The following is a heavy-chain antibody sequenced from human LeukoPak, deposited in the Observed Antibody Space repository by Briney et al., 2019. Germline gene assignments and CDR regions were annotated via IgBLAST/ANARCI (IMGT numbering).Heavy chain of an antibody. J-gene: IGHJ4*02. Sequence: GESLKIPCKGSGYSFSDYWIGWVRQMPGKGLEWMGIIYPGDSDIRYSPSFQGQVTISADKSSSTAYLQWSSLKASDTAMYYCARIVMVRGVPTFDYWGQGTLVTVSS. CDR2: IYPGDSDI. D-gene: IGHD3-10*01. CDR3: ARIVMVRGVPTFDY. V-gene: IGHV5-51*01. CDR1: GYSFSDYW.